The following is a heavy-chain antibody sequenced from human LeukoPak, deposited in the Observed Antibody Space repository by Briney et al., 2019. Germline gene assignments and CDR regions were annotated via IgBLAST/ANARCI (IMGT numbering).Heavy chain of an antibody. D-gene: IGHD3-3*01. J-gene: IGHJ5*02. CDR3: ARGGTYYDFWIGYYQYNWFDP. V-gene: IGHV4-34*01. Sequence: PSETLSLTCAVYGGSFSGYYWSWIRQPPGKGLEWIGEINHSGSTNYNPSLKSRVTISVDTSKNQFSLKLSSVTAADTAVYYCARGGTYYDFWIGYYQYNWFDPWGQGTLVTVSS. CDR2: INHSGST. CDR1: GGSFSGYY.